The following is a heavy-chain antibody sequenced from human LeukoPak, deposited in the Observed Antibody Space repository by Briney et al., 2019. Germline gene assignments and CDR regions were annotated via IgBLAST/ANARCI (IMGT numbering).Heavy chain of an antibody. V-gene: IGHV3-23*01. CDR2: ISGSGGST. J-gene: IGHJ4*02. CDR3: AKFPGTYYDFWSGYHFDY. D-gene: IGHD3-3*01. Sequence: GGSLRLSCAASGFTFSSYAMSWVRQAPGKGLEWVPAISGSGGSTYYADSVKGRFTISRDNSKNTLYLQMNSLRAEDTAVYYCAKFPGTYYDFWSGYHFDYWGQGTLVTVSS. CDR1: GFTFSSYA.